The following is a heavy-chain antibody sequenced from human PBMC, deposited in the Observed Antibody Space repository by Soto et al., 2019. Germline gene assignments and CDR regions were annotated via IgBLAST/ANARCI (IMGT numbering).Heavy chain of an antibody. CDR3: ARQIYDSDTGPNFQYYFDS. D-gene: IGHD3-22*01. Sequence: PGESPKIFCKGSGYSFSGYWITWVGQKPGKGLGWMGRIDPSDSQTYYSPSFRGHVTISVTKSITTVFLQWSSLRASDTAMYYCARQIYDSDTGPNFQYYFDSWGQGTPVTVSS. CDR1: GYSFSGYW. CDR2: IDPSDSQT. V-gene: IGHV5-10-1*01. J-gene: IGHJ4*02.